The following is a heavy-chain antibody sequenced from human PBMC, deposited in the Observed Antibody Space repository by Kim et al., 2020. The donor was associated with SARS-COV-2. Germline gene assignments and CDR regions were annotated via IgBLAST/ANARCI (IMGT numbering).Heavy chain of an antibody. D-gene: IGHD1-26*01. V-gene: IGHV1-2*02. Sequence: ASVKVSCKASGYTFTGFYMHWVRQAPGQGLEWMGWISPDNGDTIYAKKFQGRVTMTDDTSTDTAYMELSSLRSEDTAVYYCARVSVRGGSYYGFGFWGQGTLVTVSS. CDR1: GYTFTGFY. J-gene: IGHJ4*02. CDR2: ISPDNGDT. CDR3: ARVSVRGGSYYGFGF.